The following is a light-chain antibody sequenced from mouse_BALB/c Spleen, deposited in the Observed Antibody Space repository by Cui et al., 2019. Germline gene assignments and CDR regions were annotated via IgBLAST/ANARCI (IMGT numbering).Light chain of an antibody. CDR2: ITS. Sequence: QIVFPQSPAIMSPSLGDAITLTCSASSSVSYMHWYQQKSGTSPKLLSYITSNLASGVPSRFSGSGSGTFYSLTISSVEAEDAADYCCHQWSSYPWTFGGGTKLEIK. J-gene: IGKJ1*01. CDR3: HQWSSYPWT. CDR1: SSVSY. V-gene: IGKV4-80*01.